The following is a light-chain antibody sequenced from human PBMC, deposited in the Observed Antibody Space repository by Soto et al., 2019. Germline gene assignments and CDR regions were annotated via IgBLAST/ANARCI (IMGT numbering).Light chain of an antibody. Sequence: QSVLTQPRSVSGSPGQSVTISCTGTSSDVGGYNYVSWYQQHPGKAPKLMIYDDSKWPSGVPDRFSGSKSGNTASLTISGLQAEDEADYYCCSYAGNSLWVFGGGTKLTVL. J-gene: IGLJ3*02. CDR2: DDS. CDR1: SSDVGGYNY. CDR3: CSYAGNSLWV. V-gene: IGLV2-11*01.